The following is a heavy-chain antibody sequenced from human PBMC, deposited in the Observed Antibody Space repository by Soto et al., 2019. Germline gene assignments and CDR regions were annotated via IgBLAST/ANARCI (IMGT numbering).Heavy chain of an antibody. D-gene: IGHD6-19*01. J-gene: IGHJ4*02. Sequence: EVQLVESGGGLVQPGGSLRLSCTASGFTFSGSWMHWVRQAPGKGLVWVSRINGDGSVTNYADSVKGRFTIARDNAKNTLYLQMNSLRVEDTAVYYCVRVKETRGWGAFDYWGQGTLVTVSS. V-gene: IGHV3-74*01. CDR1: GFTFSGSW. CDR2: INGDGSVT. CDR3: VRVKETRGWGAFDY.